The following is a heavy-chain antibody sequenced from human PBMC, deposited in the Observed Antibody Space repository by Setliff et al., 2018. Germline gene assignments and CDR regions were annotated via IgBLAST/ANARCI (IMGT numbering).Heavy chain of an antibody. D-gene: IGHD1-26*01. CDR1: GYTFVNYG. Sequence: ASVKVSCKASGYTFVNYGINWVRQAPGQGLEWVGWIKTFSFKANYAQKLQDRVTITTDTSTATAYMELRGLRSDDTATYYCARFRVSSGGYNYYAMDVWGQGTTVTSP. J-gene: IGHJ6*02. V-gene: IGHV1-18*01. CDR2: IKTFSFKA. CDR3: ARFRVSSGGYNYYAMDV.